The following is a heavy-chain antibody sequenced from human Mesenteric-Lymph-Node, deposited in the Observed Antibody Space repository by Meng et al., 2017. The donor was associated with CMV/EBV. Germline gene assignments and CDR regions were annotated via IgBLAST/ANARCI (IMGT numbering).Heavy chain of an antibody. Sequence: SCAASGFTFSRHGMHWVRQAPGKGLEWVAFIGHDGHNKYYAESVEGRFTISRDNSENTLYLQMNSLRTEDASVYYCAKEFNWDDAFDIWGQGTLVTVSS. CDR2: IGHDGHNK. CDR3: AKEFNWDDAFDI. V-gene: IGHV3-30*02. D-gene: IGHD7-27*01. CDR1: GFTFSRHG. J-gene: IGHJ3*02.